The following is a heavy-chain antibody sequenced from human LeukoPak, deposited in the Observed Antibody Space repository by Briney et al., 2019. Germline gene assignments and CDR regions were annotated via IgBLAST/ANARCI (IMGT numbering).Heavy chain of an antibody. D-gene: IGHD2-2*01. CDR1: GFTFSSYG. CDR2: ISYDGSNK. V-gene: IGHV3-30*03. J-gene: IGHJ3*02. CDR3: ARAAVGDAFDI. Sequence: PGGSLRLSCAASGFTFSSYGMHWVRQAPGKGLEWVAVISYDGSNKYYADPVKGRFTISRDNSKNTLYLQMNSLRAEDTAVYYCARAAVGDAFDIWGQGTMVTVSS.